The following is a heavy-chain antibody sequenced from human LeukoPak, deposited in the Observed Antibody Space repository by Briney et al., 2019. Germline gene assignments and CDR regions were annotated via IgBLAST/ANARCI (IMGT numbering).Heavy chain of an antibody. CDR3: ARDLGSTSFRGPHWFDP. D-gene: IGHD2-2*01. CDR2: IIPIFGTA. J-gene: IGHJ5*02. Sequence: SVKVSCKASGGTFSSYAISWVRQAPGQGLEWMGGIIPIFGTANYAQMFQGRVTITADESTSTAYMELSSLRSEDTAVYYCARDLGSTSFRGPHWFDPWGQGTLVTVSS. CDR1: GGTFSSYA. V-gene: IGHV1-69*13.